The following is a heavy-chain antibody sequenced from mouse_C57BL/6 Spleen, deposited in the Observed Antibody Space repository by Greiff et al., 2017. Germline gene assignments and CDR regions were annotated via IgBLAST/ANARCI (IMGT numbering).Heavy chain of an antibody. Sequence: QVQLQQSGPGLVQPSQSLSITCTVSGFSLTSYGVHWVRQSPGKGLEWLGVIWRGGSTDYNAAFMSRQSITKDNSKSQVFFKMNSLPADETAIYYCAKNRELGREDAMDYWGQGTSVTVSS. D-gene: IGHD4-1*01. CDR2: IWRGGST. J-gene: IGHJ4*01. CDR3: AKNRELGREDAMDY. V-gene: IGHV2-5*01. CDR1: GFSLTSYG.